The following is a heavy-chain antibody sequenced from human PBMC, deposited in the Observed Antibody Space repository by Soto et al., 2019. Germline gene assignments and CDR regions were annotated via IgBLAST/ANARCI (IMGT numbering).Heavy chain of an antibody. V-gene: IGHV4-31*03. D-gene: IGHD5-12*01. CDR1: GGSISSGGYY. CDR2: IYYSGST. Sequence: SETLSLTCTVSGGSISSGGYYWSWIRQHPGKGLEWIGYIYYSGSTYYNPSLKSRVTISVDTSKNQFSLKLSSVTAADTAVYYCARVDDVDMVAPYYFDYWGQGTLVTVS. CDR3: ARVDDVDMVAPYYFDY. J-gene: IGHJ4*02.